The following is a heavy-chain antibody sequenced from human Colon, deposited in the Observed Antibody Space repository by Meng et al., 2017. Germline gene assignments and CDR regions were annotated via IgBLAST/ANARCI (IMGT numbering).Heavy chain of an antibody. CDR2: IYTSDIT. Sequence: GESLKISCAASGFNVNTYYMDWVRQAPGKGLEWVSVIYTSDITYYTDSVKGRFTISRDSSKNTLYLQMNNLRAEDTAVYYCARESMYFGSGQNDAFDIWGQGTVVTVSS. J-gene: IGHJ3*02. D-gene: IGHD3-10*01. V-gene: IGHV3-53*01. CDR3: ARESMYFGSGQNDAFDI. CDR1: GFNVNTYY.